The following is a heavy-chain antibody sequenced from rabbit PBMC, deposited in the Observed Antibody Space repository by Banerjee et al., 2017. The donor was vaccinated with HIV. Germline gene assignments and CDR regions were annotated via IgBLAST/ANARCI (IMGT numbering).Heavy chain of an antibody. V-gene: IGHV1S45*01. CDR2: IYTGSSGNT. D-gene: IGHD8-1*01. J-gene: IGHJ3*01. CDR1: GFDFSSYYM. Sequence: QEQLKETGGGLVQPGGSLTLSCKASGFDFSSYYMSWVRQAPGKGLEWIACIYTGSSGNTRYASWAKGRFTISKTSSTTVTLQMTSLTAADTATYFCARDAGGRGYNYDLWGQGTLVTVS. CDR3: ARDAGGRGYNYDL.